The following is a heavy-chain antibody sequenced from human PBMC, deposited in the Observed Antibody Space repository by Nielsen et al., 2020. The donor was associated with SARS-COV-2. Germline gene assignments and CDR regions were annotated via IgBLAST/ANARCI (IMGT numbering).Heavy chain of an antibody. CDR1: AGSISTGGYY. J-gene: IGHJ4*02. Sequence: SETLSLTCTVSAGSISTGGYYWTWIRQQTGMGLEWIGYINYIGSTSYNPSLKSRVTISADTSKNRFSLELSSVTAADTAVYYCARGARNWGQGALVTVAS. V-gene: IGHV4-31*03. CDR3: ARGARN. CDR2: INYIGST.